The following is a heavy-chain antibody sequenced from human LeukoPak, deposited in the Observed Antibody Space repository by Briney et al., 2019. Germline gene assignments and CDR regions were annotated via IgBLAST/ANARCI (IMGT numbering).Heavy chain of an antibody. D-gene: IGHD2-15*01. CDR1: GYTFTSYD. CDR3: ARGARGYCSGGSCLYDY. V-gene: IGHV1-8*01. J-gene: IGHJ4*02. CDR2: MNPNSGNT. Sequence: ASVKVSCKASGYTFTSYDVKWVQQATGQGLEWMGWMNPNSGNTGYAQKFQGRVTMTRNTSISTAYMELSSLRSEDTAVYYCARGARGYCSGGSCLYDYWGQGTLVTVSS.